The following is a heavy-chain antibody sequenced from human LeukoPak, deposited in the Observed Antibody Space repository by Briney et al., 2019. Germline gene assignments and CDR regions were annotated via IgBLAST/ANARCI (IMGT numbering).Heavy chain of an antibody. CDR2: INPNSGGT. V-gene: IGHV1-2*06. D-gene: IGHD3-22*01. Sequence: GASVKVSCKASGYTFTGYYMHWVRQAPGQGLEWMGRINPNSGGTNYAQKFQGRVTMTRDTSISTAYMELSRLRSDDTAVYYCARAGSNSHYYDSSGYYYFDHWGQGTLVTVSS. CDR1: GYTFTGYY. J-gene: IGHJ4*02. CDR3: ARAGSNSHYYDSSGYYYFDH.